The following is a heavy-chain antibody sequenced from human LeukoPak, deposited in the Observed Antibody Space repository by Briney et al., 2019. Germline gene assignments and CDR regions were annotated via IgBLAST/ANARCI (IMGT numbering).Heavy chain of an antibody. D-gene: IGHD6-25*01. J-gene: IGHJ4*02. V-gene: IGHV3-21*01. CDR3: AKEGRSATPGY. CDR1: GFTFSSSD. CDR2: ISSSSSLI. Sequence: GGSLRLSCAASGFTFSSSDMDWVRQAPGKGLEWVASISSSSSLIYYTDSVKGRFTISRDNAKNSLYLQMNSLRAEDTAVYFCAKEGRSATPGYWGQGTLVTVSS.